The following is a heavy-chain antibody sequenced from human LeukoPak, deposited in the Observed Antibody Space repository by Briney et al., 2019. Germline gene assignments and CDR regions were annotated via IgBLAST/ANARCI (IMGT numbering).Heavy chain of an antibody. J-gene: IGHJ4*02. CDR3: TRNEKDGQLGN. Sequence: GGSLRLSRAASRFTLCSYEMKWGPPAPGEGVGGVSYISSSGSTIYYADSVKGRFTISRDNAKNSLYLQMNSLRAEDTAVYYCTRNEKDGQLGNWGQGTLVTVSS. CDR1: RFTLCSYE. V-gene: IGHV3-48*03. CDR2: ISSSGSTI. D-gene: IGHD5-24*01.